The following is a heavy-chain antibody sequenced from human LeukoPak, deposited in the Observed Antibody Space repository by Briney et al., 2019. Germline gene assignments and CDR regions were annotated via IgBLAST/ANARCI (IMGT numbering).Heavy chain of an antibody. V-gene: IGHV4-59*01. Sequence: PSETLSLTCAVYGGSFSSYYWSWIRQPPGKGLEWIGYIYYSGSTNYNPSLKSRVTISVDTSKNQFSLKLSSVTAADTAVYYCARGPNYYDSSGYLDYWGQGTLVTVS. CDR3: ARGPNYYDSSGYLDY. J-gene: IGHJ4*02. CDR2: IYYSGST. CDR1: GGSFSSYY. D-gene: IGHD3-22*01.